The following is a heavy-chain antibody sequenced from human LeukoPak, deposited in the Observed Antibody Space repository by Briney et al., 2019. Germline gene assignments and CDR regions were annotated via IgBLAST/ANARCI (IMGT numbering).Heavy chain of an antibody. Sequence: SGGSLRLSCAASGFTFSSYGMYWVRQAPGKGLEWVAVISYDGSNKYYVDSVKGRFTISRDNSKNTLYLQMNSLRAEDTAVYYCAKASSGDYYHSSGWIDYWGQGTLVTVSS. CDR2: ISYDGSNK. CDR3: AKASSGDYYHSSGWIDY. J-gene: IGHJ4*02. V-gene: IGHV3-30*18. D-gene: IGHD3-22*01. CDR1: GFTFSSYG.